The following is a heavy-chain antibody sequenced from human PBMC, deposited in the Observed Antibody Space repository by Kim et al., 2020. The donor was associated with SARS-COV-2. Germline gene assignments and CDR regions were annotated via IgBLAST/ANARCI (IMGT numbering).Heavy chain of an antibody. CDR2: ISGSGGTT. D-gene: IGHD6-13*01. J-gene: IGHJ4*02. CDR3: AERVAKQLVLFDY. CDR1: GFTFSSYG. V-gene: IGHV3-23*01. Sequence: GGSLRLSCAASGFTFSSYGMSWVRQAPGKGLQWVSIISGSGGTTYYADSVKGRFTISRDNSKNTLYLQMNSLRAEDTAVYYCAERVAKQLVLFDYWGQGTLVTVSS.